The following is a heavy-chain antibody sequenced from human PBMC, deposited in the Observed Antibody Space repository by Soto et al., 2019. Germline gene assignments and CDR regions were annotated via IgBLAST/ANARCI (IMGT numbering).Heavy chain of an antibody. J-gene: IGHJ4*02. CDR3: AVVAASYYFDY. CDR2: ISYDGSNK. D-gene: IGHD2-15*01. CDR1: GFTFSSYG. Sequence: GGSLRLSCAASGFTFSSYGMHWVRQAPGKGLEWVAVISYDGSNKYYADSVKGRFTISRDNSKNTLYLQMNSLRAEDTAVYYCAVVAASYYFDYWGQGTLVTVSS. V-gene: IGHV3-30*03.